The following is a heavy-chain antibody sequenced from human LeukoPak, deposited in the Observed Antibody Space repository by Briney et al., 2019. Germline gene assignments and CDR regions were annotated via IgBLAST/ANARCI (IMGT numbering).Heavy chain of an antibody. CDR1: GFTFDDYA. D-gene: IGHD5-24*01. CDR3: AKGIGSRDGYNFDY. CDR2: ISWNSGSI. Sequence: GRSLRLSCAASGFTFDDYAMHWVRQAPGKGLEWVSGISWNSGSIGYADSVKGRFTISRDNAKNSLYLQMNSLRAEDTALYYCAKGIGSRDGYNFDYWGQGTLVTVSS. J-gene: IGHJ4*02. V-gene: IGHV3-9*01.